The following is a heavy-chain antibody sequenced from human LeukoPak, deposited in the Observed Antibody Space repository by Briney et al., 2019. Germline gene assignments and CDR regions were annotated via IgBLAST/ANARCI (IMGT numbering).Heavy chain of an antibody. CDR3: ARDWGVGNYYYCMDV. D-gene: IGHD3-10*01. J-gene: IGHJ6*03. CDR2: IYTSGST. CDR1: GGSISSGSYY. Sequence: SQTLSLTCTVSGGSISSGSYYWSWIRQPAGKGLEWIGRIYTSGSTNYNPSLKSRVTISVDTSKNQFSLKLSSATAADTAVYYCARDWGVGNYYYCMDVWGKGTTVTVSS. V-gene: IGHV4-61*02.